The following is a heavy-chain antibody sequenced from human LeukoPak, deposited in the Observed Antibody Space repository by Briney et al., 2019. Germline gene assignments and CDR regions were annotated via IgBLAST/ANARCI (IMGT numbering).Heavy chain of an antibody. V-gene: IGHV3-43*01. D-gene: IGHD4-17*01. CDR2: ICWDGGST. Sequence: GGSLRLSCAASGFTFDDYTMHWVRQAPGKGLEWVSLICWDGGSTYYADSVKGRFTISRDNSKNSLYLQMNSLRTEDTALYYCAKGWSYGDYLLDYWGQGTLVTVSS. CDR1: GFTFDDYT. J-gene: IGHJ4*02. CDR3: AKGWSYGDYLLDY.